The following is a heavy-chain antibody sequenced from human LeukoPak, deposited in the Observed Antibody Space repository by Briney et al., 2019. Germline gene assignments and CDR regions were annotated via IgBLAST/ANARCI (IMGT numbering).Heavy chain of an antibody. CDR3: ARVYDILTDYIDWFDP. J-gene: IGHJ5*02. V-gene: IGHV1-2*02. D-gene: IGHD3-9*01. CDR2: INPNSGGT. Sequence: ASVKVSCKASGYTFTGYYMHWVRQTPGQGLEWMGWINPNSGGTNYAQKFQGRVTMTRDTSISTAYMELSRLRSDDTAVYYCARVYDILTDYIDWFDPWGQGTLVTVSS. CDR1: GYTFTGYY.